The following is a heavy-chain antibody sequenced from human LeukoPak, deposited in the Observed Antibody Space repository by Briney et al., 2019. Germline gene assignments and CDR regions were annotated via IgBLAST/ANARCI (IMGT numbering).Heavy chain of an antibody. J-gene: IGHJ4*02. CDR2: IKQDGSEK. CDR3: XRDPIYCSSTSCYTFDY. D-gene: IGHD2-2*01. V-gene: IGHV3-7*01. CDR1: GFTFSSYW. Sequence: GSLRLSCAASGFTFSSYWMSWVRQAPGKGLEWVANIKQDGSEKYYVDSVKGRFTISRDNAKNSLYLQMNSLRAEDTAVYYCXRDPIYCSSTSCYTFDYWGQGTLVTVSS.